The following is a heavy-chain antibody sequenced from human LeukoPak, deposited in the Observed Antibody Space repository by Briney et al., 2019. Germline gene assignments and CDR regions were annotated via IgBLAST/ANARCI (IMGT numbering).Heavy chain of an antibody. V-gene: IGHV3-30*18. Sequence: GRSLGLSCAASGFTFSSSGMHWVRQAPGRGLEWVAVISYDGSHKYYVDSVKGRFTISRDNSKNTLYLQMNSLRAEDTAVYYCAKGHYTDVWGKGTTVTVSS. CDR2: ISYDGSHK. CDR1: GFTFSSSG. J-gene: IGHJ6*03. CDR3: AKGHYTDV.